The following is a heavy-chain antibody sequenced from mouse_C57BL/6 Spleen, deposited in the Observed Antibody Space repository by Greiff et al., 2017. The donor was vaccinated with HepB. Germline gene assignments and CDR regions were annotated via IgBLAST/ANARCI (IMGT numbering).Heavy chain of an antibody. Sequence: VQLQQSGPELVKPGASVKIPCKASGYTFTDYNMDWVKQSHGKSLEWIGDINPNNGGTIYNQKFKGKATLTVDKSSSTAYMELRSLTSEDTAGYYCARGGLFITTGGGYFDVWGTGTTVTVSS. D-gene: IGHD1-1*01. CDR2: INPNNGGT. V-gene: IGHV1-18*01. CDR3: ARGGLFITTGGGYFDV. CDR1: GYTFTDYN. J-gene: IGHJ1*03.